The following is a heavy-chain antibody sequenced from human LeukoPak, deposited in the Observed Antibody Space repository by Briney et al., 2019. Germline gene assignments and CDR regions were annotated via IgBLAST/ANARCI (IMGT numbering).Heavy chain of an antibody. CDR2: INPSGGST. D-gene: IGHD3-22*01. Sequence: ASVKVSCKASGYTLTSYYMHWVRQAPGQGLEWMGIINPSGGSTSYAQKFQGRVTMTRDTSTSTVYMELSSLRSEDTAVYHCARDRYYYDSSGYYDAFDIWGQGTMVTVSS. CDR1: GYTLTSYY. V-gene: IGHV1-46*01. J-gene: IGHJ3*02. CDR3: ARDRYYYDSSGYYDAFDI.